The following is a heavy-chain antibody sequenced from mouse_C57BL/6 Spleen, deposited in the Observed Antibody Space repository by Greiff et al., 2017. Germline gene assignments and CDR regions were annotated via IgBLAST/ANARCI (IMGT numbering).Heavy chain of an antibody. CDR3: ARGDGLRRAWFAY. V-gene: IGHV1-42*01. CDR1: GYSFTGYY. CDR2: INPSTGGT. Sequence: VHVKQSGPELVKPGASVKISCKASGYSFTGYYMNWVKQSPEKSLEWIGEINPSTGGTTYNQKFKAKATLTVDKSSSTAYMQLKSLTSEDSAVYYCARGDGLRRAWFAYWGQGTLVTVSA. J-gene: IGHJ3*01. D-gene: IGHD2-3*01.